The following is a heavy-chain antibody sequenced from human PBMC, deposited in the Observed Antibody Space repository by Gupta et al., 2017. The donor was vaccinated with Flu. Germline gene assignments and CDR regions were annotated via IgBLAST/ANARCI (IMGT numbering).Heavy chain of an antibody. J-gene: IGHJ5*02. CDR3: ARQSIDSNGFSRLNWFVA. D-gene: IGHD3-22*01. Sequence: EVQLVQSGAEVKKPGESLRISCQGSGYSFTAYWINWVRQMPGKGLEWIGKIDPTDSYVHQSPSFQGHVTLSVDRSINTAFLQWGRLKASDTAIYYCARQSIDSNGFSRLNWFVAWGQGTLVTVSS. V-gene: IGHV5-10-1*01. CDR1: GYSFTAYW. CDR2: IDPTDSYV.